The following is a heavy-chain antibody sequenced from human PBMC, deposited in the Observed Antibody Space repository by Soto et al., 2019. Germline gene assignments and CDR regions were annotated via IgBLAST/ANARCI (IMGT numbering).Heavy chain of an antibody. D-gene: IGHD1-26*01. CDR3: MIVRVGNSWPARDV. CDR2: ISPNSGNT. V-gene: IGHV1-18*01. Sequence: QVHLVQSGAEVKKPGASVNVSCKTSGYTFTRNGISWVRQAPGQGLAWMGWISPNSGNTRYAQKLQDRVIMTTDTSTSTACMELRSHRADYTSVYYCMIVRVGNSWPARDVWGPGTTVTVSS. CDR1: GYTFTRNG. J-gene: IGHJ6*02.